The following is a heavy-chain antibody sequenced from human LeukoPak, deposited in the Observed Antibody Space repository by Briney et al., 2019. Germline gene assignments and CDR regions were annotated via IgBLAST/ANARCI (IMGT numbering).Heavy chain of an antibody. CDR3: ARNRWFGELSRFDP. J-gene: IGHJ5*02. V-gene: IGHV4-38-2*01. Sequence: PSETLSLTCSVSGYSISSGNYWGWIRQPPGKGLEWIASLYYSGSTYYNPSLKSRVTISVDTSKNQFSLKMSSVTAADTAVYYCARNRWFGELSRFDPWGQGTLVTVSS. CDR1: GYSISSGNY. CDR2: LYYSGST. D-gene: IGHD3-10*01.